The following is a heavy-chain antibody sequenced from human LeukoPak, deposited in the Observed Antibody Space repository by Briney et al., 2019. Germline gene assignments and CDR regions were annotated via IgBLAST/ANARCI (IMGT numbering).Heavy chain of an antibody. J-gene: IGHJ4*02. D-gene: IGHD1-26*01. CDR2: IIPIFGTA. Sequence: ASVKVSCKASGGTFSSYAISWVRQAPGQGLEWMGGIIPIFGTANYAQKFQGRGTITTDESTSTAYMELSSLRSEDTAVYYCARSWELLPFDYWGQGTLVTVSS. CDR3: ARSWELLPFDY. V-gene: IGHV1-69*05. CDR1: GGTFSSYA.